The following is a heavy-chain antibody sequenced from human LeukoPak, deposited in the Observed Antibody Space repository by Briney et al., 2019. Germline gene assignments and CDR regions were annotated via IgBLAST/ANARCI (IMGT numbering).Heavy chain of an antibody. J-gene: IGHJ4*02. CDR1: GYTFTGYY. D-gene: IGHD1-26*01. Sequence: GASVKVSCKASGYTFTGYYMHWVRQAPGQGLEWMGWINPNSGGTNYAQKFQGRVTMTRDTSISTAYMELSRLRSDDTAVYYCARFTVRRELPSDYWGQGTLVTVSS. V-gene: IGHV1-2*02. CDR2: INPNSGGT. CDR3: ARFTVRRELPSDY.